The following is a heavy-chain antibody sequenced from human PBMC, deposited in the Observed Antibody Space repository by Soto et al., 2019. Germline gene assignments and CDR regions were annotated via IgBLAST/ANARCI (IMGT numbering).Heavy chain of an antibody. CDR3: TAADVGPGWFDP. Sequence: PGGSLRLSCAASGFTFGASALQWVRQASGKGLEWLGRIGSKGETYATAYAASVKGRFTISRDDSKNTAYLQMNSLKTEDTAVYYCTAADVGPGWFDPWGQGTLVTVSS. J-gene: IGHJ5*02. D-gene: IGHD6-13*01. V-gene: IGHV3-73*01. CDR2: IGSKGETYAT. CDR1: GFTFGASA.